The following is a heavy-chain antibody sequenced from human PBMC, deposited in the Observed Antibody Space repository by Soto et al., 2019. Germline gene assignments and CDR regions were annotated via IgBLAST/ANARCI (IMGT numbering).Heavy chain of an antibody. V-gene: IGHV3-9*01. CDR2: LSWNSRSI. CDR1: GFTFDNYP. Sequence: EVQLVESGGGLVQPGRSLRLSCATSGFTFDNYPMHWVRQAPGKGLEWVAGLSWNSRSIGYADSVKGRFTISRDNTKNSLYLQMNGLRAEDTAIYYCVKDDAFHFWGQGTQVTASS. CDR3: VKDDAFHF. J-gene: IGHJ3*01.